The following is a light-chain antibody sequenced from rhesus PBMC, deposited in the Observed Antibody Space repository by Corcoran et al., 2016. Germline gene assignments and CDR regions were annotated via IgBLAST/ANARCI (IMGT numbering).Light chain of an antibody. CDR1: QGITND. V-gene: IGKV1-25*01. Sequence: DIQMTQSPSSLSASVGDRVTITCRASQGITNDLAWYQQKPGETPKLLIYEASSLQSGIPSRLSGSGSGTDFTLTISRLKYEDFATYYCQHYYSTPYSFGQGTKVEIE. CDR2: EAS. J-gene: IGKJ2*01. CDR3: QHYYSTPYS.